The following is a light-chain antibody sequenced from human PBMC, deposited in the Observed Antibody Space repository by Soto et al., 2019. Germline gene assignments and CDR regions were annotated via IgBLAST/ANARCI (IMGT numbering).Light chain of an antibody. CDR3: QQYGSSQWT. Sequence: EIVLTQSPGTLSLSPGERATLSCRASQSVSSSYLAWYQQKPGQAPSLLIYGASNRSTGIPDRFSGSGSGTDFTLTISRLEPEDFAVYFCQQYGSSQWTFGQGTKVEI. CDR1: QSVSSSY. J-gene: IGKJ1*01. V-gene: IGKV3-20*01. CDR2: GAS.